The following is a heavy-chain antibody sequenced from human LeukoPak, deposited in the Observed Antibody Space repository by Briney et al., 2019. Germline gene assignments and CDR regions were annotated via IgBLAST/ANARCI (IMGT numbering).Heavy chain of an antibody. CDR3: AREGGQQLGSFDY. CDR2: IWYDGSDK. J-gene: IGHJ4*02. D-gene: IGHD6-13*01. V-gene: IGHV3-33*01. CDR1: GFTFSTYG. Sequence: GGSLRLSCAASGFTFSTYGMHWVRQAPGQGLEWVAIIWYDGSDKYYADSVKGRFAISRDNSKNTLYLQMNSLKDEDTAVYYCAREGGQQLGSFDYWGQGTLVTVSS.